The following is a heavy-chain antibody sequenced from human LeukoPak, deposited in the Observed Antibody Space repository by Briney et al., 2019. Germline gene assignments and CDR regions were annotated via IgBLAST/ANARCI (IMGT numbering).Heavy chain of an antibody. Sequence: GGSLRLSCVASGFTFSNYAMSWVSQAPGRGLEWVSSISGSGGSTYYTDSVRGRFTISRDDSKNTLYLQMNSLRAEDTAVYYCAKGAGNDFWSGLFDYWGQGTLVTVSS. J-gene: IGHJ4*02. CDR2: ISGSGGST. CDR3: AKGAGNDFWSGLFDY. V-gene: IGHV3-23*01. CDR1: GFTFSNYA. D-gene: IGHD3-3*01.